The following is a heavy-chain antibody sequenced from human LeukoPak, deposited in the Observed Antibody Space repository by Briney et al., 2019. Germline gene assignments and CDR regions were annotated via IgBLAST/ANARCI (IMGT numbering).Heavy chain of an antibody. J-gene: IGHJ6*02. CDR3: ARGSSTVTTASYYYGMDV. D-gene: IGHD4-11*01. Sequence: SVKVSCKASGGTFSSYAISWVRQAPGQGLEWMGGIIPIFDTANYAQSFQGRVTLTADESTSTAYMELSSLRSEDTAVYYCARGSSTVTTASYYYGMDVWGQGTTVTVSS. V-gene: IGHV1-69*01. CDR1: GGTFSSYA. CDR2: IIPIFDTA.